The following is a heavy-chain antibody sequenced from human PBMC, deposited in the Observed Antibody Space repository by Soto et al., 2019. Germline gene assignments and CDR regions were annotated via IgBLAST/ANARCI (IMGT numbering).Heavy chain of an antibody. CDR3: AKGDFDILTGLDY. CDR1: GVSISSYY. CDR2: IYYSGST. J-gene: IGHJ4*02. Sequence: SETLSLTCTVSGVSISSYYWSWIRQPPGKGLEWIGYIYYSGSTNYNPSLKGRFTISRDDAKNSLYLQMNSLRTEDTALYYCAKGDFDILTGLDYWGRGTLVTVSS. D-gene: IGHD3-9*01. V-gene: IGHV4-59*01.